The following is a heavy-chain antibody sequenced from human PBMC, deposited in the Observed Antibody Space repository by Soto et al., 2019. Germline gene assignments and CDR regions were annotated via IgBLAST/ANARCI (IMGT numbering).Heavy chain of an antibody. J-gene: IGHJ6*02. CDR1: GFTFSSYA. V-gene: IGHV3-30-3*01. CDR2: ISYDGRNK. CDR3: AISWHYYYYGMDV. Sequence: QVQLVESGGGVVQPGRSLRLSCAASGFTFSSYAMHWVRQAPGKGLERVAVISYDGRNKYYADSVNGRFTLSRDNSKNTQYLQMSSLRAEDTAAYYCAISWHYYYYGMDVWGHGTTVTVSS. D-gene: IGHD6-13*01.